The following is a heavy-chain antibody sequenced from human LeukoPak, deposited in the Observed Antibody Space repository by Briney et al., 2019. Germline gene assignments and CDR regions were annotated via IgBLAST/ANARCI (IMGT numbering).Heavy chain of an antibody. D-gene: IGHD3-22*01. CDR2: ISDSGDIT. V-gene: IGHV3-23*01. J-gene: IGHJ5*02. CDR1: AFAFSNHA. CDR3: AKVVRRSSGLYFFTS. Sequence: GGSLCLACAASAFAFSNHAMGWVRQASGKGLEWVSVISDSGDITYYADSVKGRFTISRGNSKNTLFLQMNSLRVEDTAICYCAKVVRRSSGLYFFTSCARGTLFTVSS.